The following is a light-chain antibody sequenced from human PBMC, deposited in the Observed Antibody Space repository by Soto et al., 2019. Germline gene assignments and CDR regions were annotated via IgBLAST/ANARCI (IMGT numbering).Light chain of an antibody. Sequence: VMTQSPLSLPVTLGQPASISCRSNQSLVHSDGIAYFSWFQQRPGRSPRRLIYKISNRFSGVPDRFTGSGAGTDFTLKISRVAAEDVGTYYCMQETQFPFTFGGGTKVDIK. J-gene: IGKJ4*01. CDR3: MQETQFPFT. CDR2: KIS. V-gene: IGKV2-24*01. CDR1: QSLVHSDGIAY.